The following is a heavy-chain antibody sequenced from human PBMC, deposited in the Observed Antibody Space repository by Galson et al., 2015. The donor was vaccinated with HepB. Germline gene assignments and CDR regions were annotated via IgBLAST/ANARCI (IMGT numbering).Heavy chain of an antibody. CDR3: AREGIQGYCSSTSCPYYYYMDV. CDR1: GGTFSSYA. V-gene: IGHV1-69*04. Sequence: SVKVSCKASGGTFSSYAISWVRQAPGRGLEWMGRIIPILGIANYAQKFQGRVTITADKSTSTAYMELSSLRSEDTAVYYCAREGIQGYCSSTSCPYYYYMDVWGKGTTVTVSS. CDR2: IIPILGIA. D-gene: IGHD2-2*01. J-gene: IGHJ6*03.